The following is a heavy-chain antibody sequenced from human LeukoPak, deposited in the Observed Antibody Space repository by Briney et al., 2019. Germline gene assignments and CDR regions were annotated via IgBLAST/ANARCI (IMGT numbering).Heavy chain of an antibody. CDR2: MNPNSGNT. J-gene: IGHJ4*02. CDR1: GYTFTGYY. Sequence: ASVKVSCKASGYTFTGYYINWVRQATGQGLEWMGWMNPNSGNTGYAQKFQGRVTITRNTSISTAYMELSSLRSENTAVYYCARVMVRGVITQFDYWGQGTLVTVSS. D-gene: IGHD3-10*01. CDR3: ARVMVRGVITQFDY. V-gene: IGHV1-8*03.